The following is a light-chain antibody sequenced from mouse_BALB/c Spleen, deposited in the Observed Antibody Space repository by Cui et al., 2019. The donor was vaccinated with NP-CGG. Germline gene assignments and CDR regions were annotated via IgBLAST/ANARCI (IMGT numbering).Light chain of an antibody. V-gene: IGLV1*01. CDR3: ALWYSNHWV. CDR1: TGPITTSNY. CDR2: GTN. Sequence: QAVVTQESALTTSPGETVTLTCRSSTGPITTSNYANWVQEKPDHLFTVLIGGTNNRAPGVPARFSGSLIGDKAALTITGAQTEDEAIYFCALWYSNHWVFGGGTKLTVL. J-gene: IGLJ1*01.